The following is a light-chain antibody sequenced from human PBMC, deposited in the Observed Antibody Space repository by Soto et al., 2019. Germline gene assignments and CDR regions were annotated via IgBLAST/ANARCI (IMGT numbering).Light chain of an antibody. V-gene: IGKV1-9*01. Sequence: DIQLTQSPSFLSASVGDRVTITCRASQGISSYLAWYQQKPGKAPKLLIYAASTLQSGVPSRFSGSGSGTEFTLTISSRQPEDFATYYCQQLNSYPPEYTFGQGTKLEIK. CDR3: QQLNSYPPEYT. J-gene: IGKJ2*01. CDR2: AAS. CDR1: QGISSY.